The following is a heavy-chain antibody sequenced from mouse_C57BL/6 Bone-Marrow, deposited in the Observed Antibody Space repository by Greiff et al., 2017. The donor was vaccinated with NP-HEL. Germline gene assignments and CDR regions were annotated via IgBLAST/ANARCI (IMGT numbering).Heavy chain of an antibody. CDR2: IRSKSNNYAT. Sequence: DVMLVESGGGLVQPKGSLKLSCAASGFSFNTYAMNWVRQAQGKGLEWVARIRSKSNNYATYYADSVKDRFTISRDDSESMLYLQMHNLKTEDTAMYYCVRHAPGAWFAYWGQGTLVTVSA. V-gene: IGHV10-1*01. J-gene: IGHJ3*01. CDR3: VRHAPGAWFAY. CDR1: GFSFNTYA.